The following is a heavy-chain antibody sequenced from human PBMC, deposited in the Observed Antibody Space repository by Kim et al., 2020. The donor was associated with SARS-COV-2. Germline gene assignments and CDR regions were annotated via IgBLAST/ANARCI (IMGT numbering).Heavy chain of an antibody. D-gene: IGHD4-4*01. Sequence: YSDTVECRFTIARDDAKNSVYLQMSSVRAEDTAVYYCARDTDYNGNLSFDYWGQGTPVTVSS. CDR3: ARDTDYNGNLSFDY. J-gene: IGHJ4*02. V-gene: IGHV3-21*06.